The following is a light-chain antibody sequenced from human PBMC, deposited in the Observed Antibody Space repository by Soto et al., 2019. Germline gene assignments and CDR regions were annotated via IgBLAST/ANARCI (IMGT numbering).Light chain of an antibody. J-gene: IGLJ2*01. CDR2: GNN. Sequence: QSVLTQPPSASGTPGQRVSISCFGSHSNIGRNTVNWYQQFPGTAPKLIIYGNNERPSGVPERFSGSKSGTSASLAISGLQSEDEADYFCATWDDGLNGLFGGGTKLTVL. CDR1: HSNIGRNT. V-gene: IGLV1-44*01. CDR3: ATWDDGLNGL.